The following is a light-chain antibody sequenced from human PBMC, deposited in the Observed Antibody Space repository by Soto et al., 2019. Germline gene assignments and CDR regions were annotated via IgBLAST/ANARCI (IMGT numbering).Light chain of an antibody. CDR3: QQYGRSPWT. V-gene: IGKV3-20*01. CDR1: QSVTNNY. J-gene: IGKJ1*01. Sequence: EIVLTQSPGTLSLSPGERATLSCRASQSVTNNYLAWYQQKPSQAPRLLIFGASSRAAGIPDRFSRSGSGTDFTLAIGRLEPEDFAVYYCQQYGRSPWTFGQGTRVDIK. CDR2: GAS.